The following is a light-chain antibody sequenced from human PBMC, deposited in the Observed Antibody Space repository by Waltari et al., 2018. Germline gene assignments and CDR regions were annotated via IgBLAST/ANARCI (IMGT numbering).Light chain of an antibody. CDR2: HSS. J-gene: IGLJ2*01. CDR3: QSYDNSLSGVI. V-gene: IGLV1-40*01. Sequence: QSVLTQPPSVSGAPGQRVTISCTGNSSNIGADYHVHWYPQLPGTAPKLLIFHSSNRPSGVPDRFSGSKSGTSASLAITGLQADDEADYYCQSYDNSLSGVIFGGGTKLTVL. CDR1: SSNIGADYH.